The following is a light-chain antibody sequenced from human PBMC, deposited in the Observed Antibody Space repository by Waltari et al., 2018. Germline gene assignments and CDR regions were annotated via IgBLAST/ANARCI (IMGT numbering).Light chain of an antibody. V-gene: IGKV1-33*01. CDR2: DAS. Sequence: DIQMTQSPCSLSASVGDRVTITCQASQDIRKNLNWFQQKPGKAPQVLLFDASNSQAAVPSRFSGSGSGTDFAFTISSLQPEDIGTYFCQQYANLPLTFGGGTRVEIK. CDR3: QQYANLPLT. CDR1: QDIRKN. J-gene: IGKJ4*01.